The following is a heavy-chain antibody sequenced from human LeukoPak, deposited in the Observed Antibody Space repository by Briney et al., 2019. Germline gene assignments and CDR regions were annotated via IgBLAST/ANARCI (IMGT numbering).Heavy chain of an antibody. CDR2: IYYSGST. V-gene: IGHV4-59*01. J-gene: IGHJ6*02. D-gene: IGHD5-12*01. CDR1: GGSISSYY. Sequence: PSETLPLTCTVSGGSISSYYWSWIRQPPGKGLEWIGYIYYSGSTNYNPSLKSRVTISVDTSKNQFSLKLSSVTAADTAVYYCAGYSGYDGGHYYYGMDVWGQGTTVTVSS. CDR3: AGYSGYDGGHYYYGMDV.